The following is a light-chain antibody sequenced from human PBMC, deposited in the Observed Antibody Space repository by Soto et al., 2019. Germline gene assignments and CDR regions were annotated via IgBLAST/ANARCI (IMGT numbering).Light chain of an antibody. CDR2: DVI. J-gene: IGLJ1*01. CDR1: SSDVGVYKY. V-gene: IGLV2-11*01. Sequence: QSVLIQPRSVSGSPGQSVTISCTGTSSDVGVYKYVSWYRQHPGKAPKLMIYDVITRPSGVPDRFSGSKSGNTASLTISGLQADDEADYYCCSYAGDYTFVFGTGTKVTVL. CDR3: CSYAGDYTFV.